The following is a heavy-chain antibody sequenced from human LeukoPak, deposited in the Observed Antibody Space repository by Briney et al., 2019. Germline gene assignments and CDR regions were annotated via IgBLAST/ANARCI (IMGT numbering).Heavy chain of an antibody. J-gene: IGHJ4*02. D-gene: IGHD2-8*01. CDR3: ARGQWYTT. V-gene: IGHV4-39*07. Sequence: PSETLSLTCTVSGGSISSSSYYWGWIRQPPGNGLEWIGSIYYSGSTYYNPSLKSRVTISVDTSKNQFSLKLSSVTAADTAVYYCARGQWYTTWGQGTLVTVSS. CDR2: IYYSGST. CDR1: GGSISSSSYY.